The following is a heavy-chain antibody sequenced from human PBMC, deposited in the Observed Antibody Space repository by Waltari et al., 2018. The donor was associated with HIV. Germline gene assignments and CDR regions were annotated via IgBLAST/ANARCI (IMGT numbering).Heavy chain of an antibody. CDR1: GYTLTELS. D-gene: IGHD2-2*01. V-gene: IGHV1-24*01. CDR2: LDPEKAET. J-gene: IGHJ4*02. Sequence: QVQLVQSGAEVKKPGASVKVSCKVSGYTLTELSMHWVRQAPGKGLEWMGGLDPEKAETIYAQKVQGRVTMTEDTSTDTADRELSSLRTEDTSRYYCATAQSCITSSCYDYGGQGTLVAVSS. CDR3: ATAQSCITSSCYDY.